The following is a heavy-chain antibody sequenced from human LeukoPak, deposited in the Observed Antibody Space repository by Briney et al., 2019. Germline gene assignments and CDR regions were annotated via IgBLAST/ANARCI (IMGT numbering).Heavy chain of an antibody. D-gene: IGHD2-2*01. Sequence: GGSLRLSCAASGFTVSSNYMSWIRQAPGKGLEWVSVIYSGGSTYYADSVKGRFTISRDNSKNTLYLQMNSLRAEDTAVYYCAREARYCSSTSCSDWGQGTLVTASS. CDR3: AREARYCSSTSCSD. V-gene: IGHV3-66*02. CDR2: IYSGGST. J-gene: IGHJ4*02. CDR1: GFTVSSNY.